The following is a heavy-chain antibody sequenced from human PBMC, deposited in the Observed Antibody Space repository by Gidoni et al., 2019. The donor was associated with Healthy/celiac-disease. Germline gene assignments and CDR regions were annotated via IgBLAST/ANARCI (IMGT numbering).Heavy chain of an antibody. CDR3: ARGGSTTPYYYMDV. V-gene: IGHV4-31*03. CDR1: GGPISSGGYS. Sequence: QVPLHESGPGLVKPSQTLSLTCTVSGGPISSGGYSWGWIRQHPGKGLEWIWYIYYSGSTYYNPSLKSRVTISVDTSKNQFSLKLSSVTAADTAVYYCARGGSTTPYYYMDVWGKGTTVTVSS. J-gene: IGHJ6*03. D-gene: IGHD1-1*01. CDR2: IYYSGST.